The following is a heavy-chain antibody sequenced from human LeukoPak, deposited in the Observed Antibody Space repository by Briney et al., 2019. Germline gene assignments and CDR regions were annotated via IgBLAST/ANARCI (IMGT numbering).Heavy chain of an antibody. J-gene: IGHJ4*02. CDR3: ARGSTYYDSSGQVPFDY. D-gene: IGHD3-22*01. Sequence: PGGSLRLSCAASGFTFSTYSMNWVRQAPGKGLEWVSYISSSSTIYYADSVKGRFTIPRDNAKNSLYLQMNSLRAEDTAVYYCARGSTYYDSSGQVPFDYWGQGTLVTVSS. V-gene: IGHV3-48*01. CDR1: GFTFSTYS. CDR2: ISSSSTI.